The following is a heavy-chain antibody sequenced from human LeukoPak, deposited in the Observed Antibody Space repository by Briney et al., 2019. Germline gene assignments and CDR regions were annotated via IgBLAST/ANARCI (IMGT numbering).Heavy chain of an antibody. CDR1: GYTFTSYG. D-gene: IGHD3-10*01. CDR3: ARDAGRGVRGVAYWRSPGYMDV. Sequence: VASVKVSCKASGYTFTSYGISWVRQAPGQGLEWMGWISAYNGNTNYAQKLQGRVTMTTDTSTSTAYMELRSLRSDDTAVYYCARDAGRGVRGVAYWRSPGYMDVWGRGTTVTISS. CDR2: ISAYNGNT. J-gene: IGHJ6*03. V-gene: IGHV1-18*01.